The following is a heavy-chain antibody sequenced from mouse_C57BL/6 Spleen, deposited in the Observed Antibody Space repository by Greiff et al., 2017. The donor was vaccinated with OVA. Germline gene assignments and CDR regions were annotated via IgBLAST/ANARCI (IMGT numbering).Heavy chain of an antibody. V-gene: IGHV2-9*01. CDR3: AKRYYGNYEVYAMDY. CDR2: IWGGGST. D-gene: IGHD2-1*01. J-gene: IGHJ4*01. Sequence: VHLVESGPGLVAPSQSLSITCTVSGFSLTSYGVDWVRQPPGKGLEWLGVIWGGGSTNYNSALMSRLSISKDNSKSQVFLKMNSLQTDDTAMYYCAKRYYGNYEVYAMDYWGQGTSVTVSS. CDR1: GFSLTSYG.